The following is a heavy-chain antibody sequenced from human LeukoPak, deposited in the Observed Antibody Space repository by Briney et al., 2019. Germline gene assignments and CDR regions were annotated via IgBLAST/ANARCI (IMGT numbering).Heavy chain of an antibody. CDR2: ISGSGGST. J-gene: IGHJ4*01. Sequence: GGSLRLSCAASGFTFSSYAMSWVRQAPGKGLEWVSAISGSGGSTYYADSVKGRFTISRDNSKNTLYLQMNSLRAEDTAVYYCTTEVIVVVTAIHDYWGQGTLVTVPS. V-gene: IGHV3-23*01. D-gene: IGHD2-21*02. CDR1: GFTFSSYA. CDR3: TTEVIVVVTAIHDY.